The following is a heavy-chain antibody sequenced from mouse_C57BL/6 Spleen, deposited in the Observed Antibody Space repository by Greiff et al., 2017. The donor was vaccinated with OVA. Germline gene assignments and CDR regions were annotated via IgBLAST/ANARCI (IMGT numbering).Heavy chain of an antibody. V-gene: IGHV1-50*01. J-gene: IGHJ2*01. D-gene: IGHD2-2*01. CDR2: IDPSDSYT. CDR1: GYTFTSYW. CDR3: ARGGYDGYFDD. Sequence: QLQQPGAELVKPGASVKLSCKASGYTFTSYWMQWVKQRPGQGLEWIGEIDPSDSYTNYNQKFKGKATLTVDTSSSTAYMQLSSLTSEDSAVYYCARGGYDGYFDDWGQGTTLTVSS.